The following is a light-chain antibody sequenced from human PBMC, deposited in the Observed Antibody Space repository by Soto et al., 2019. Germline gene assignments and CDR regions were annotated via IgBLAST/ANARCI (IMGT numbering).Light chain of an antibody. V-gene: IGKV1-16*01. J-gene: IGKJ4*01. Sequence: DIQMTQSPSSLSASVGDRVTITCRASQVISNYLAWFQQKPGKAPNSLIYAASSLQSGVPSRFSGDGSETDFSLTINRLQPEDSATYYCQQYNSYPLTFGGGTRLEIK. CDR3: QQYNSYPLT. CDR2: AAS. CDR1: QVISNY.